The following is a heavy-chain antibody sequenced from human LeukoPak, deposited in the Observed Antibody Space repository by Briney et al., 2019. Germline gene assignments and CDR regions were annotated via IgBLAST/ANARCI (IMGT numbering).Heavy chain of an antibody. D-gene: IGHD6-19*01. CDR3: AREDTLAGLYYFDY. Sequence: PGGSLRLSCAASGFTVSSNYMSWVRQAPGKGLEWVSVTYSGGSTYYVDSVKGRFTISRDNSKNTLYLQMNSLRAEDTAVYYCAREDTLAGLYYFDYWGQGTLVTVSS. CDR2: TYSGGST. CDR1: GFTVSSNY. J-gene: IGHJ4*02. V-gene: IGHV3-53*01.